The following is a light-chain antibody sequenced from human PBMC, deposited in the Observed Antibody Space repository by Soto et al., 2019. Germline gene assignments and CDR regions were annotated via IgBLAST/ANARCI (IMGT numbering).Light chain of an antibody. CDR2: EVT. Sequence: QSALTQPPSASGSPGQSVTISCTGTSSDVGAYNYVPWYQQHAGKAPQLVIYEVTKRPSGVPDRFSGSKSANTASLTVSGLQAEDEADYYCSSFASSNTWVFGGGTKLTVL. CDR1: SSDVGAYNY. J-gene: IGLJ3*02. V-gene: IGLV2-8*01. CDR3: SSFASSNTWV.